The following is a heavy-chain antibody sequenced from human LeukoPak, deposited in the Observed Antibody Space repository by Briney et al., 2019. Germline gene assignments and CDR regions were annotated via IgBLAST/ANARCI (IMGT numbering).Heavy chain of an antibody. CDR2: IYSGGNT. J-gene: IGHJ4*02. CDR3: ARDRAGGSGFDY. D-gene: IGHD1-1*01. Sequence: PGGSLRLSCAASGFTFSSNSMSWVRQAPGKGLEWVSVIYSGGNTFDADSVKGRFTISRDNSKNTLYLQMNSLRAEDTAVYYCARDRAGGSGFDYWGQGTLITVSS. V-gene: IGHV3-53*01. CDR1: GFTFSSNS.